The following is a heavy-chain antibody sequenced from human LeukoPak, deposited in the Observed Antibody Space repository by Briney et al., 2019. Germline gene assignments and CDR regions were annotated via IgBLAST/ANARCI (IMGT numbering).Heavy chain of an antibody. CDR2: ISGSTGNT. Sequence: ASVKVSCKASGYSFTSYGITWVREAPGQGPEWMGWISGSTGNTHYAQNVQGRVTMTTDTATGTAYMELRSLGSDDTAVYYCARVGRDCSSINCYWEDWFDPWGQGTLVIVSS. D-gene: IGHD2-2*01. V-gene: IGHV1-18*01. J-gene: IGHJ5*02. CDR1: GYSFTSYG. CDR3: ARVGRDCSSINCYWEDWFDP.